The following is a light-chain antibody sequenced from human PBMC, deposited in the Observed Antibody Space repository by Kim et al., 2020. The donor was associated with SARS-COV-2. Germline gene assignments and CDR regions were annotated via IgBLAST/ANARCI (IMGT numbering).Light chain of an antibody. V-gene: IGKV3-15*01. J-gene: IGKJ1*01. CDR2: GAS. CDR3: QQYNNWPLT. Sequence: VSAGEIATLSCRASQSVNSNLAWYQQKPGQAPRLLIHGASTRATGIPARFSGSGSVTEFTLTINSLQSEDFAFYYCQQYNNWPLTFGQGTKVDIK. CDR1: QSVNSN.